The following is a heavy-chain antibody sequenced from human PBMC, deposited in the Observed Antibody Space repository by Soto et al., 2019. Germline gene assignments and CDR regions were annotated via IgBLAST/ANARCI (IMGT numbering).Heavy chain of an antibody. CDR2: ISAYSGDT. CDR3: AKATWVQLCEF. D-gene: IGHD3-16*01. CDR1: GYDFITYG. Sequence: QIQLVQSGAELKKPGASVKVSCKASGYDFITYGITWVRQAPGKGLEWMGWISAYSGDTNYAQKFQGRVTMTTDTSTSTAYMELRGLRSDDTAMYYCAKATWVQLCEFWGQGTLVTVSS. V-gene: IGHV1-18*01. J-gene: IGHJ4*02.